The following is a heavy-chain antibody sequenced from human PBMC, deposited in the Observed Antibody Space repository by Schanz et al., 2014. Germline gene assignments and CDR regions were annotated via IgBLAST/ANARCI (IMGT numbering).Heavy chain of an antibody. CDR2: IGYDGSEK. J-gene: IGHJ5*01. D-gene: IGHD2-15*01. Sequence: QVQLVESGGGVVQPGRSLRLSCATSGLNFDYYGMNWVRQAPGKGLEWVANIGYDGSEKYYVDSVKGRFIVSRDNSKNTLYLEMNRLRVDDTAVYYCSKDKQGSRSDDSWGQGTLVTVSS. CDR3: SKDKQGSRSDDS. V-gene: IGHV3-33*06. CDR1: GLNFDYYG.